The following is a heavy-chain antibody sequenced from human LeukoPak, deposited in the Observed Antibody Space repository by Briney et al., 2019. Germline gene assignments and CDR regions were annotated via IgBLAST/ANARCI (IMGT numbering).Heavy chain of an antibody. Sequence: GGSLRLSCAASGFTFSTYAMTWVRQAPGKGLEWVSGITGSGGSTYYADSVKGRFTISRDNSKNTLYLQMNSLRAEDTAVYYCAKDRYGSGSYYYTPHFDYWGQGTLVTVSS. CDR3: AKDRYGSGSYYYTPHFDY. V-gene: IGHV3-23*01. J-gene: IGHJ4*02. CDR1: GFTFSTYA. D-gene: IGHD3-10*01. CDR2: ITGSGGST.